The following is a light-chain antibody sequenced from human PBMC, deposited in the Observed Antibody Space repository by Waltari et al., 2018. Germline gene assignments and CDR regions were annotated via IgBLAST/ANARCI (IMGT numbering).Light chain of an antibody. CDR1: SGHSSNI. CDR2: INSDGSH. V-gene: IGLV4-69*01. Sequence: QLVLTQSPSASASLGASVKLTCTLDSGHSSNIVVWLQLQPEEGPRYLMKINSDGSHSKGDEIPDRFSGSSSGAERYLTISSVQSEDEADYYCQTGGHGTWVFGGGTKLTVL. CDR3: QTGGHGTWV. J-gene: IGLJ3*02.